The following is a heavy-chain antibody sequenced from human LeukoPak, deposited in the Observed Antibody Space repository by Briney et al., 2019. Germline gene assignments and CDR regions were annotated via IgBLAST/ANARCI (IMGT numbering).Heavy chain of an antibody. CDR1: GGTFRVDD. J-gene: IGHJ6*03. Sequence: SSVNLSLNASGGTFRVDDISWVRQAPGQGKEWMGGIIPIFGTANYAQKFQGRVTITTDESTSTAYMELSSLRSEDTAVYYCARGDITIFGVAAFFYYMVVWGKGTTVTVSS. V-gene: IGHV1-69*05. CDR3: ARGDITIFGVAAFFYYMVV. CDR2: IIPIFGTA. D-gene: IGHD3-3*01.